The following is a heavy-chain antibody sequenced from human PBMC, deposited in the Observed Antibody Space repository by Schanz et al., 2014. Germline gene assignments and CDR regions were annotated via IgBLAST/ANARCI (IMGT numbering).Heavy chain of an antibody. D-gene: IGHD3-10*01. CDR2: INAHTGNT. CDR3: ARVHIATYHYNSPGAFDI. Sequence: QGQLVQSGAEVKKPGASVKVSCKASGYTFTSYGMTWVRQAPGQGPELMGWINAHTGNTQYAQKFQGRVNMTRDTVTTTVHLELTRLRTDDTAIYYCARVHIATYHYNSPGAFDIWGQGTRVTVSS. V-gene: IGHV1-18*01. CDR1: GYTFTSYG. J-gene: IGHJ3*02.